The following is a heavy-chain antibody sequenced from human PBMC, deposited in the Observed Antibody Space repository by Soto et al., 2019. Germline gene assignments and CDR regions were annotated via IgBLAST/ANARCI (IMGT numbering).Heavy chain of an antibody. Sequence: QVQLQESGPGLVKPSETLSLTCTVSGGSITNYYCSWFRQPPGKGLEWIGYINYDGYSAYNLSLKRRVTLSVHPPKTQFSLLLASVTDTDTAVYYCARHGFGPLHGLVDVWGPGTTVIVSS. CDR3: ARHGFGPLHGLVDV. CDR1: GGSITNYY. CDR2: INYDGYS. D-gene: IGHD3-10*01. V-gene: IGHV4-59*08. J-gene: IGHJ6*02.